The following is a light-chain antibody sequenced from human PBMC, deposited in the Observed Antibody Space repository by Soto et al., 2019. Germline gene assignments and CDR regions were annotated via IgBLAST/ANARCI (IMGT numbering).Light chain of an antibody. CDR3: QQSYSSPPWT. CDR1: RSITTY. Sequence: DIQMTQSPSSLSASVGDRVTITCRASRSITTYLNWYQQKPGKAPNLLIYATSNLQSGVPSRFSGSGSGTDFTLTISSLQPEDFATYYCQQSYSSPPWTFGQGTKLEIK. J-gene: IGKJ2*01. V-gene: IGKV1-39*01. CDR2: ATS.